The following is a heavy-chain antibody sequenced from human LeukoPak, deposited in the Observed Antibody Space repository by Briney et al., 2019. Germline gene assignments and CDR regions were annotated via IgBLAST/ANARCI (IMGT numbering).Heavy chain of an antibody. CDR1: GGSISSSSYY. CDR3: ARADPMIPGDY. Sequence: PSETLSLTCTVSGGSISSSSYYWGWIRQPPGKGLEWIGSIYYSGSTNYNPSLKSRVTISVDTSKNQFSLKLSSVTAADTAVYYCARADPMIPGDYWGQGTLVTVSS. CDR2: IYYSGST. V-gene: IGHV4-39*07. J-gene: IGHJ4*02. D-gene: IGHD3-22*01.